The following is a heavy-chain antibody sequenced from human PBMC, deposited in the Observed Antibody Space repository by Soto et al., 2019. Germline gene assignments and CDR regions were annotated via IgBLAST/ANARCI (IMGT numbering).Heavy chain of an antibody. CDR1: GFIVSDTY. V-gene: IGHV3-66*01. Sequence: GGSLRLSCTASGFIVSDTYVNWVRQAPGKGLEWVSVISNRGDTHYADSVRGRFSLSRDISDNTLHLQMNNLRVEDTAVYYCAREPRYCRCGSCSITGDAYDIWGQGTMVTGSS. CDR3: AREPRYCRCGSCSITGDAYDI. J-gene: IGHJ3*02. D-gene: IGHD2-15*01. CDR2: ISNRGDT.